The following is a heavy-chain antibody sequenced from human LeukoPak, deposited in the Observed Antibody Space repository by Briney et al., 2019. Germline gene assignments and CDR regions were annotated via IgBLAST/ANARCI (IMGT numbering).Heavy chain of an antibody. CDR1: GFMFSSYW. CDR2: INHNGNVN. V-gene: IGHV3-7*03. J-gene: IGHJ6*02. D-gene: IGHD3-16*01. CDR3: ARGGGLDV. Sequence: GGSLRLSCAASGFMFSSYWMSWVRQAPEKGLEWVASINHNGNVNYYVDSVKGRFTISRDNAKNSLYLQMSNLRAEDTAVYFCARGGGLDVWGQGATVTVSS.